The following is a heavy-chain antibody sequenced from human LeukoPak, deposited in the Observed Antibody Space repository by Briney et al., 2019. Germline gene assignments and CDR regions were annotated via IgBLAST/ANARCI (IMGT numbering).Heavy chain of an antibody. V-gene: IGHV3-21*06. Sequence: GGSLRLSCAASGFAFSSYNMKWVRQAPGKGLEWVSFIGTSSSYIYYADSVKGRFTISRDNSKNSLYLQMDSLRVEDTAVYYCARAGYCSSTSCDGGIDYWGQGTLVTVSS. CDR1: GFAFSSYN. J-gene: IGHJ4*02. CDR3: ARAGYCSSTSCDGGIDY. D-gene: IGHD2-2*01. CDR2: IGTSSSYI.